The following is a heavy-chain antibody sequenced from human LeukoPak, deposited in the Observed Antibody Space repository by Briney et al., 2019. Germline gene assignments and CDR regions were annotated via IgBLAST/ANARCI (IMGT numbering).Heavy chain of an antibody. V-gene: IGHV4-34*01. CDR1: GGSFSGYY. Sequence: QPSETLSLTCAVYGGSFSGYYWSWIRQPPGKGLEWIGEINHSGSTNYNPSLNSRVTISVDTSKNQFSLKLSSVTAADTAVYYCARQGSGGIYWGQGTLVTVSS. J-gene: IGHJ4*02. CDR2: INHSGST. CDR3: ARQGSGGIY. D-gene: IGHD6-13*01.